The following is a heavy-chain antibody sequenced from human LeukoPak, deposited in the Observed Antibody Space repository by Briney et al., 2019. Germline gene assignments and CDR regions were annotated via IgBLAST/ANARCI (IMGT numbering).Heavy chain of an antibody. CDR1: GFTFSSYE. CDR2: ISSSGSTI. V-gene: IGHV3-48*03. D-gene: IGHD5/OR15-5a*01. CDR3: AREVSTGGFDI. J-gene: IGHJ3*02. Sequence: GGSLRLSCAASGFTFSSYEMNWVRQAPGKGLEWVSYISSSGSTIYYADSVKGRFTISRDNAKDSLYLQMNSLRAEDTAVYYCAREVSTGGFDIWGQGTMVTVSS.